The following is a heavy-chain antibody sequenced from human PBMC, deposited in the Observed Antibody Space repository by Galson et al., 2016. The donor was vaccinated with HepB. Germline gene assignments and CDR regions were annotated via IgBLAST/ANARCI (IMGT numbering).Heavy chain of an antibody. D-gene: IGHD2-21*01. CDR2: INSDESNT. CDR3: ARGGGYYYFDY. CDR1: GFTFSSYW. Sequence: SLRLSCAASGFTFSSYWMHWVRQAPGKGLVWVSRINSDESNTNYADSVKGRFTISRDNAKKTLYLQMNSLRAEDTAVYYCARGGGYYYFDYWGQGNLVTVSS. J-gene: IGHJ4*02. V-gene: IGHV3-74*01.